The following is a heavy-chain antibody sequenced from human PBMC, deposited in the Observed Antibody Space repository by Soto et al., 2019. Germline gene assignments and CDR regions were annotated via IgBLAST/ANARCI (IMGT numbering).Heavy chain of an antibody. J-gene: IGHJ4*02. D-gene: IGHD1-26*01. Sequence: EVQLVESGGGLVQPGGSLRLSCVASGFIFNSYSMNWVRQAPGKGLEWISYLNSGSTSVFYADSVKGRFSISRDNAKNSLYLQMNSRRAEDTAVYYCASSASPDAYWGQGTLVTVSS. CDR3: ASSASPDAY. V-gene: IGHV3-48*01. CDR1: GFIFNSYS. CDR2: LNSGSTSV.